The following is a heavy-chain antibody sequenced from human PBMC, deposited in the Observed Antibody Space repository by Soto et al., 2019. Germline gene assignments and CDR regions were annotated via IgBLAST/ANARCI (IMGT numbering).Heavy chain of an antibody. Sequence: QVQLQESGPRLVKPSQTLSLTCTVSGGSISSGDYYWSWICQPPGKGLEWIGYIYYSGSTYYNPSLKSRVIISVDTSKNQFSLKLSSVTAADTAVYYCARAQGSGFLVSWGQGTLVTVSS. D-gene: IGHD3-10*01. CDR1: GGSISSGDYY. CDR2: IYYSGST. J-gene: IGHJ4*02. CDR3: ARAQGSGFLVS. V-gene: IGHV4-30-4*01.